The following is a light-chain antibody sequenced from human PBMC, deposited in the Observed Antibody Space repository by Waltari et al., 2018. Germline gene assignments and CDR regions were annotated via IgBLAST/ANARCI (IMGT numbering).Light chain of an antibody. Sequence: DIQMTQSPSSLSASFGDRVTITCRASQGISNFLACYQQKPGRVPKLLIYAASTLQSGVPSRFSGSGSGTDFTLTISSLQPEDVATYYCQKYDSAPFTFGPGTEVDVK. J-gene: IGKJ3*01. CDR1: QGISNF. V-gene: IGKV1-27*01. CDR3: QKYDSAPFT. CDR2: AAS.